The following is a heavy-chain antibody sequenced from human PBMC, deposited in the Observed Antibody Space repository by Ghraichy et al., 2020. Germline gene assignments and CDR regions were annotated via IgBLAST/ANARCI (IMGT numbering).Heavy chain of an antibody. J-gene: IGHJ3*02. Sequence: ASVKVSCEASGYSLTDYYIHWMRQAPGQGVEWMGWIKPSSGGTKYAQKFQGRVTFTRDTSISTAYMELSSLISDDSSIYYCSRGELEISGFRDDAFDIWGQGTKVTVSS. CDR3: SRGELEISGFRDDAFDI. V-gene: IGHV1-2*02. CDR1: GYSLTDYY. D-gene: IGHD5-12*01. CDR2: IKPSSGGT.